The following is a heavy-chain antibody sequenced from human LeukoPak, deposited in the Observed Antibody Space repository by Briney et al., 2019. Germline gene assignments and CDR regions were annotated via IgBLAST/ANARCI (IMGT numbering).Heavy chain of an antibody. CDR2: ISVYSGDT. V-gene: IGHV1-18*01. CDR1: GYTFTNYG. Sequence: GASVKVSCKASGYTFTNYGVAWVRQAPGQGLEWMGWISVYSGDTNSAQKFLGRVTMTTDTSMTTAYMELRSLTSDDTAVYYCARAGWELQRTTKTRFDYWGQGTLVTVSS. CDR3: ARAGWELQRTTKTRFDY. J-gene: IGHJ4*02. D-gene: IGHD1-26*01.